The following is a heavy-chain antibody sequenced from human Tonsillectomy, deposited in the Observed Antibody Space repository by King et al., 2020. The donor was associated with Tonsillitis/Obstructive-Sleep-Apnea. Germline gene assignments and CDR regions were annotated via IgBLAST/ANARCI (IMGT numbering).Heavy chain of an antibody. CDR3: AREGTGTEDAFDI. CDR1: GFIFSTYG. D-gene: IGHD1-7*01. Sequence: VQLVESGGGVVQPGRSLRLSCAASGFIFSTYGMHWVRQAPGKGLEWMAVIWFDGNNKYYADSVKGRFTISRDNYKKMVFLQMNSLRIEDTAVYFCAREGTGTEDAFDIWGQGTMVTVSS. J-gene: IGHJ3*02. CDR2: IWFDGNNK. V-gene: IGHV3-33*01.